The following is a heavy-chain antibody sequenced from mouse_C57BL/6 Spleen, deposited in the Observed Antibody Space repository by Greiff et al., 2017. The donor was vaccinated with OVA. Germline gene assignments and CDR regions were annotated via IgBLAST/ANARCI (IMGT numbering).Heavy chain of an antibody. CDR1: GFNIKDYY. J-gene: IGHJ2*01. CDR3: ARSYGSGSPLGY. V-gene: IGHV14-2*01. CDR2: IDPEDGET. Sequence: EVQLQQSGAELVKPGASVKLSCTASGFNIKDYYMHWVKQRPEQGLEWIGRIDPEDGETKYAPKFKGKATITADTSSNTAYLQRSSLTSEDTAVYYCARSYGSGSPLGYWGQGTTLTVSS. D-gene: IGHD1-1*01.